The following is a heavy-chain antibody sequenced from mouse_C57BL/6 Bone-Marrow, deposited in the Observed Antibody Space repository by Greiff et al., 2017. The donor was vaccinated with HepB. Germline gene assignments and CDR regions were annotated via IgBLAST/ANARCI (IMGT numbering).Heavy chain of an antibody. CDR2: IHPSDSDT. CDR3: AIGGYYSNSPWFAY. V-gene: IGHV1-74*01. CDR1: GYTFTSYW. J-gene: IGHJ3*01. D-gene: IGHD2-5*01. Sequence: QVQLKQSGAELVKPGASVKVSCKASGYTFTSYWMHWVKQRPGQGLEWIGSIHPSDSDTNYNQKFKGKATLTVDKSSSTAYMQLSSLTSEDSAVYYCAIGGYYSNSPWFAYWGQGPLVTVSA.